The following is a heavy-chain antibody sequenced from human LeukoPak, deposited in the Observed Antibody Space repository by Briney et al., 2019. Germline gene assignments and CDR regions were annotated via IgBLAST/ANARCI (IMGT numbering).Heavy chain of an antibody. CDR2: INHSGST. D-gene: IGHD2-15*01. CDR3: ARNLGYCSGGSCLFVP. Sequence: SETLSPTCAVYGGSFSGYYWSWIRQPPGKGLEWIGEINHSGSTNYNPSLKSRVTISVDTSKNQFSLKLSSVTAADTAVYYCARNLGYCSGGSCLFVPWGQGTLVTVSS. J-gene: IGHJ5*02. V-gene: IGHV4-34*01. CDR1: GGSFSGYY.